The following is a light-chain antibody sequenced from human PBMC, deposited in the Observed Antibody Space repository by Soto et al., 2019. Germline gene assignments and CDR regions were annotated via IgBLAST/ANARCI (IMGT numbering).Light chain of an antibody. V-gene: IGKV3-20*01. CDR3: QQYGSSPPIT. CDR1: QTVRNNY. Sequence: EFVLTQSPGTLSLSPGERATLSCRAIQTVRNNYLAWYQQKPGQAPRLLIYDASSRATGIPDRFSGGGSGTDFTLTISRLEPEDFAVYYCQQYGSSPPITLGQGTRLEIK. J-gene: IGKJ5*01. CDR2: DAS.